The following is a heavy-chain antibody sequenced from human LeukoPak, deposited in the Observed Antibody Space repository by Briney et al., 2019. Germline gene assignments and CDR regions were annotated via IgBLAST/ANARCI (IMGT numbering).Heavy chain of an antibody. Sequence: SETLSLTCTVSGASITSYYWSWIRQPPGKGLEWIGYIYHTGSINYNPSLKGRVTMSVDTSKNQFSLRLTSVTAADTAVYYCARDRWLNFWGQGTLVTVSS. J-gene: IGHJ4*02. CDR2: IYHTGSI. CDR1: GASITSYY. V-gene: IGHV4-59*01. D-gene: IGHD5-12*01. CDR3: ARDRWLNF.